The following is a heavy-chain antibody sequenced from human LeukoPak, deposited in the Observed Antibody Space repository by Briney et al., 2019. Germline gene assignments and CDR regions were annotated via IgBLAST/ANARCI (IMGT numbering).Heavy chain of an antibody. D-gene: IGHD6-13*01. CDR3: ARDLAAAGKGNWFDP. V-gene: IGHV1-2*02. J-gene: IGHJ5*02. CDR1: GYTFTGYY. Sequence: ASVKVSCKASGYTFTGYYMHWVRQAPGQGLEWMGWINPNSGGTNYAQKFQGRVTMIRDTSISTAYMELSRLRSDDTAVYYCARDLAAAGKGNWFDPWGQGTLVTVSS. CDR2: INPNSGGT.